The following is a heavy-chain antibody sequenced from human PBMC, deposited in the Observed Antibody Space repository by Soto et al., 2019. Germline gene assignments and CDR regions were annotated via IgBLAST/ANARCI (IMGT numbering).Heavy chain of an antibody. J-gene: IGHJ3*01. CDR1: RFSVTNNKY. D-gene: IGHD2-15*01. Sequence: QAQLQESGPGLVRPSGTLSLTCTVSRFSVTNNKYWNWVRQSPGKALEWIGEIYHSGATYYNPSLSGRATISMDKSKNQISLNLTSVNAVDTAVYYCARDSRYCTDAGCSIMCDAFDVWGQGTLVTVSS. V-gene: IGHV4-4*02. CDR2: IYHSGAT. CDR3: ARDSRYCTDAGCSIMCDAFDV.